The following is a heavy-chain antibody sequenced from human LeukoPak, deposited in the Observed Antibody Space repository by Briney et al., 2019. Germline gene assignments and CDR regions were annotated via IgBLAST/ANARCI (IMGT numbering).Heavy chain of an antibody. CDR3: VRGAGTGYSSDS. CDR1: GFTFSSYA. Sequence: GGSLRLSCAASGFTFSSYAMHWVRQAPGKGLVWVSRINSDGRSTNYADSVKGRFSISRDNAENTLYLQMNSLRVEDTAVYYCVRGAGTGYSSDSWGQGTLVTVSS. V-gene: IGHV3-74*01. CDR2: INSDGRST. J-gene: IGHJ4*02. D-gene: IGHD3-9*01.